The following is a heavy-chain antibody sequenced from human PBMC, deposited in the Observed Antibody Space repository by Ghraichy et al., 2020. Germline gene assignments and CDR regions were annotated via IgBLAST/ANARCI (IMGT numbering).Heavy chain of an antibody. J-gene: IGHJ6*03. CDR3: ARGEIGPTEDYYYYMDV. CDR1: GFTFSSYA. Sequence: GGSLRLSCAASGFTFSSYAMHWVRQAPGKGLEWVAVISYDGSNKYYADSVKGRFTISRDNSKNTLYLQMNSLRAEDTAVYYCARGEIGPTEDYYYYMDVWGKGTTVTVSS. CDR2: ISYDGSNK. V-gene: IGHV3-30*04.